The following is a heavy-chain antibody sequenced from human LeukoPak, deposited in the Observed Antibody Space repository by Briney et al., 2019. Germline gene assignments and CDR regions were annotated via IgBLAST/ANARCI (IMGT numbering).Heavy chain of an antibody. CDR3: AREYSGYDYVGYYYYYMDV. CDR2: INPNSGGT. Sequence: ASVKVSCKASGYTFTGYYMHWVRQAPGQGLEWMGRINPNSGGTNYAQKFQGRVTITRDTSISTAYMELSRLRSDDTAVYYCAREYSGYDYVGYYYYYMDVWGKGTTVTVSS. V-gene: IGHV1-2*06. D-gene: IGHD5-12*01. J-gene: IGHJ6*03. CDR1: GYTFTGYY.